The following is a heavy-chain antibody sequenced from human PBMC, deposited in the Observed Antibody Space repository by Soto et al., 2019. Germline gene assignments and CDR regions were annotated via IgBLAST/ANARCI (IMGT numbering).Heavy chain of an antibody. CDR1: GYTFTNYY. D-gene: IGHD4-4*01. Sequence: ASVKVSCKASGYTFTNYYMHWLRQAPGQGLGWMGWMNPRSGGSKYAQAFQDRVTMTRDASISTAYMEMTSLRHGDTAVYFCARSDDSTSYPLDPWGQGTLVTVSS. CDR3: ARSDDSTSYPLDP. J-gene: IGHJ5*02. V-gene: IGHV1-2*02. CDR2: MNPRSGGS.